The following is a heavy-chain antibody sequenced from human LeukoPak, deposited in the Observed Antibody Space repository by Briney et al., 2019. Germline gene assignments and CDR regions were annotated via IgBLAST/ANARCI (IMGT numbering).Heavy chain of an antibody. Sequence: GGSLRLSCAASGFTFGDYAMHWVRQAPGKGLEWVSGISWNSGSIGYADSVKGRFTISRDNAKNTLYLQMNSLRAEDTAVYYCARDGVGWFDPWGQGTLVTVSS. D-gene: IGHD1-26*01. CDR3: ARDGVGWFDP. CDR2: ISWNSGSI. V-gene: IGHV3-9*01. CDR1: GFTFGDYA. J-gene: IGHJ5*02.